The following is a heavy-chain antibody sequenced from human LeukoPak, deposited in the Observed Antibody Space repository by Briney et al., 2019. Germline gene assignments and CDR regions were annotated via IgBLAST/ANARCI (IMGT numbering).Heavy chain of an antibody. CDR3: ARGGQPYYYDSSGYYNYFDY. J-gene: IGHJ4*02. Sequence: ASVKVSCKASGYTFTGYYMHWVRQAPGQGLEWMEWINPNSGGTNYAQKFQGRVTMTRDTSISTAYMELSRLRSDDTAVYYCARGGQPYYYDSSGYYNYFDYWGQGTLVTVSS. CDR2: INPNSGGT. V-gene: IGHV1-2*02. D-gene: IGHD3-22*01. CDR1: GYTFTGYY.